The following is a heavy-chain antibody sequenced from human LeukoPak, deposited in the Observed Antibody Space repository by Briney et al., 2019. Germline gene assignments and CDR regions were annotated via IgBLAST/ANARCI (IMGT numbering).Heavy chain of an antibody. CDR2: ITGSGGSA. D-gene: IGHD6-19*01. CDR1: GFTFSSYA. CDR3: AKWAVSGRGFDY. Sequence: GGSLRLSCAASGFTFSSYAMSWVRQAPGKGLEWVSGITGSGGSAHYADSVKGRFTISRDNSKNTLYLQMNSLRAEDTAVYYCAKWAVSGRGFDYWGQGTLVTVSS. V-gene: IGHV3-23*01. J-gene: IGHJ4*02.